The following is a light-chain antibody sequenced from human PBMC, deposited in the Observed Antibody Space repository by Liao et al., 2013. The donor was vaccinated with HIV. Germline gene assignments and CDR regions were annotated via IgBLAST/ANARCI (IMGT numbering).Light chain of an antibody. CDR1: NIGSKS. J-gene: IGLJ2*01. CDR2: YDS. Sequence: SYVLTQPPSVSVAPGKTARITCGGNNIGSKSVHWYQQRPGQAPVLVIYYDSDRPSGIPERFSGSNSGNTATLTISRVGAGDEADYYCQVWDSTTDHPEVVFGGGTKLTVL. CDR3: QVWDSTTDHPEVV. V-gene: IGLV3-21*01.